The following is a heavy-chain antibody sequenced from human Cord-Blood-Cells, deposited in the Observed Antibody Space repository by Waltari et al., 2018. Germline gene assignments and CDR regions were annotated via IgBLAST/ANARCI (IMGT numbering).Heavy chain of an antibody. CDR3: AIPQGGDYGGNPPFDY. J-gene: IGHJ4*02. CDR2: INHSGST. D-gene: IGHD4-17*01. CDR1: GGSFSGYY. V-gene: IGHV4-34*01. Sequence: QVQLQQWGAGLLKPSETLSLTCAVYGGSFSGYYWSWIRQPPGKGLEWIGEINHSGSTNYNPSLKSRVTISVDTSKNQFSLKLSSVTAADTAVYYCAIPQGGDYGGNPPFDYWGQGTLVTVSS.